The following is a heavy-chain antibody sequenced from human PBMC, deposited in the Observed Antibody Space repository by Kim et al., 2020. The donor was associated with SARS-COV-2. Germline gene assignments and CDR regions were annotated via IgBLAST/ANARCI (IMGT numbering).Heavy chain of an antibody. V-gene: IGHV1-3*01. D-gene: IGHD3-22*01. Sequence: ASVKVSCKASGYTFTSYAMHWVRQAPGQRLEWMGWINAGNGNTKYSQKFQGRVTITRDTSASTAYMELSSLRSEDTAVYYCARDGFYDSSGYSPYYFDYWGQGTLVTVSS. CDR1: GYTFTSYA. CDR2: INAGNGNT. CDR3: ARDGFYDSSGYSPYYFDY. J-gene: IGHJ4*02.